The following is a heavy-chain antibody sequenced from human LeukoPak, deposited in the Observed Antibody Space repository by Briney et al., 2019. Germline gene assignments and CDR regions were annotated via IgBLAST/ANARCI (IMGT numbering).Heavy chain of an antibody. V-gene: IGHV3-11*01. CDR2: ISSSGSTI. D-gene: IGHD3-10*01. CDR1: GFTFSDYY. Sequence: AGGSLRLSCAASGFTFSDYYMSWIRQAPGKGLEWVSYISSSGSTIYYADSVKGRFTISRDNAKNSLYLQMNSLRAEDTAVYYCARTLWFGFPNWFDPWGQGTLVTVSS. CDR3: ARTLWFGFPNWFDP. J-gene: IGHJ5*02.